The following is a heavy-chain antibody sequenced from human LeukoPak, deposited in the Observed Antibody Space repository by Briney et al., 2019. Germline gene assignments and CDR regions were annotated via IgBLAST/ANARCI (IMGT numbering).Heavy chain of an antibody. CDR2: IYYSGST. V-gene: IGHV4-59*01. D-gene: IGHD3-22*01. J-gene: IGHJ3*02. Sequence: PSETLSLTCTVSGGSISSDYWSWIRQPPGKGLEWIGYIYYSGSTNYNPSLKSRVTISVDTSKNQFSLKLSSVTAADTAAYYCAASSSGYYWAAFDIWGQGTMVTVSS. CDR1: GGSISSDY. CDR3: AASSSGYYWAAFDI.